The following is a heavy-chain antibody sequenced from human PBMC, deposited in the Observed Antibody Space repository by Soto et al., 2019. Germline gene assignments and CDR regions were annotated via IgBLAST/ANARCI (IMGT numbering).Heavy chain of an antibody. CDR3: ARGLYSSSWSIDY. CDR1: GGTFSSYA. J-gene: IGHJ4*02. V-gene: IGHV1-69*13. Sequence: GASVKVSCKASGGTFSSYAISWVRQAPGQGLEWMGGIIPIFGTANYAQKFQGRVTITADESTSTAYMELSSLRSEDTAVYYCARGLYSSSWSIDYWGQGTLVTVSS. D-gene: IGHD6-13*01. CDR2: IIPIFGTA.